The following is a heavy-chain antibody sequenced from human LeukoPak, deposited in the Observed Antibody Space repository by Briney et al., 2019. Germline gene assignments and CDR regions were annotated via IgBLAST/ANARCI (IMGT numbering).Heavy chain of an antibody. Sequence: SQTLSLTCTVSGGSISSGGYYWSWIRQHPGKGLEWIGYIYYSGSTYYNPSLKSRVTISVDTSKNQFSPKLSSVAAADTAVYYCARVFYYYGSGSYYPNQTPTQSYYFDYWGQGTLVTVSS. J-gene: IGHJ4*02. CDR1: GGSISSGGYY. CDR3: ARVFYYYGSGSYYPNQTPTQSYYFDY. V-gene: IGHV4-31*03. D-gene: IGHD3-10*01. CDR2: IYYSGST.